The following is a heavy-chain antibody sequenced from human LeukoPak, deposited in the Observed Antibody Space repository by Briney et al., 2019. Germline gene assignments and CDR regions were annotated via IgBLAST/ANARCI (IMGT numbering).Heavy chain of an antibody. J-gene: IGHJ3*02. D-gene: IGHD4-17*01. V-gene: IGHV3-23*01. CDR2: ISGSGGTT. CDR1: GFPFITYN. Sequence: GGSLRLSCAVSGFPFITYNMNWVRQAPGKGLEWVSAISGSGGTTYYADSVEGRFTTSRDNSENTLDLQMNSLRAEDTAVYYCAKRDRTVTHAFDIWGQGTMVTVSS. CDR3: AKRDRTVTHAFDI.